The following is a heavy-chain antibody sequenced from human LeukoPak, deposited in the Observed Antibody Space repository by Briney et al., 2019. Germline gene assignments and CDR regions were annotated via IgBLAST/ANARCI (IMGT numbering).Heavy chain of an antibody. CDR3: ARGLRTAAGLDY. J-gene: IGHJ4*02. Sequence: GGSLRLSCAVSGFTFSRYWMNWVRQAAGKGLEWLANINEDGSEKHYVDSVEGRFTVSRDNGENSVFLQMNSLKVEDAAVYYCARGLRTAAGLDYWGQGTLVIASS. V-gene: IGHV3-7*04. CDR2: INEDGSEK. D-gene: IGHD6-13*01. CDR1: GFTFSRYW.